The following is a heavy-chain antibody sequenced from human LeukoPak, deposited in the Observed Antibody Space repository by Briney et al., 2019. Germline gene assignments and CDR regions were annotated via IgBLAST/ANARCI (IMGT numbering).Heavy chain of an antibody. V-gene: IGHV1-69*08. CDR3: ARASELGEWFGALLHI. J-gene: IGHJ6*02. CDR1: GGNFNSYS. Sequence: SVRISCKASGGNFNSYSINWVRQAPGQSLEWLGRIIPFLDTTNYAHKFQGRVKISADKSTSTAHREVGSLRSEDTAVYYCARASELGEWFGALLHIWGQGTTFTVS. CDR2: IIPFLDTT. D-gene: IGHD3-10*01.